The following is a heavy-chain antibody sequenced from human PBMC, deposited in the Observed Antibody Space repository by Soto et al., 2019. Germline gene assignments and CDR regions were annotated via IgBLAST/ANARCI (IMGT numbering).Heavy chain of an antibody. CDR1: GGSISSGGYY. V-gene: IGHV4-31*03. D-gene: IGHD5-18*01. Sequence: SETLSLTCTVSGGSISSGGYYWSWIRQHPWKGLEWIGYIYYSGSTHYNPSLKSRVTISVDTSKNQFSLKLSSVTAADTAVYYCARADYSYGYLGDYWGQGXLVTVSS. CDR2: IYYSGST. CDR3: ARADYSYGYLGDY. J-gene: IGHJ4*02.